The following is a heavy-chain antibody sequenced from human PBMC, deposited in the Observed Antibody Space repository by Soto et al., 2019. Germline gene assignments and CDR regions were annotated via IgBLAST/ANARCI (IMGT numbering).Heavy chain of an antibody. CDR3: ATAVDPAMATHY. V-gene: IGHV1-24*01. CDR1: GYTLTELS. J-gene: IGHJ4*02. Sequence: ASVKVSCKVSGYTLTELSMHWVRQAPGKGLEWMGGFDPEDGETIYAQKFQGRVTMTEDTSTDTAYMELSSLRSEDTAVYYCATAVDPAMATHYWCQGPLVTVSS. CDR2: FDPEDGET. D-gene: IGHD5-18*01.